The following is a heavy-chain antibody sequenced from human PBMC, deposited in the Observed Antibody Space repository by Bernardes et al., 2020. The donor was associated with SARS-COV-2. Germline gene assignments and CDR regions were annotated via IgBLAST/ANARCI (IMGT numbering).Heavy chain of an antibody. J-gene: IGHJ2*01. Sequence: SETLSLTCTVSGGSIGSYYWAWIRQPPGKGLEWIGYVYYSGSTNYNPSLKSRVGISVDKSQNQFSLNLSSVTPADTAVYYCARDLSHLLRRGFDLWGRGTLVTVSS. CDR3: ARDLSHLLRRGFDL. CDR1: GGSIGSYY. D-gene: IGHD2-15*01. V-gene: IGHV4-59*01. CDR2: VYYSGST.